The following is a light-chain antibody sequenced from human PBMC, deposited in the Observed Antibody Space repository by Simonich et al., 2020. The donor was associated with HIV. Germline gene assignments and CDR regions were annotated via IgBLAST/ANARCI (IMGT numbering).Light chain of an antibody. V-gene: IGLV2-14*01. Sequence: QSALTQPASVSGSPGQSITISCTGTSSDVGGYNYVSWYQQHPGKAPKLMIYDVNKRPSGVSNRFSGSKSGNTASLTISGLQAEDEADYYCCSYAGSHTFVFGGGTKLTVL. CDR3: CSYAGSHTFV. J-gene: IGLJ2*01. CDR1: SSDVGGYNY. CDR2: DVN.